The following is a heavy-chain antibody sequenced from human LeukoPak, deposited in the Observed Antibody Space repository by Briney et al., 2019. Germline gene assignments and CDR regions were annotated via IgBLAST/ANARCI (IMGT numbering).Heavy chain of an antibody. V-gene: IGHV4-30-4*02. Sequence: SETLSLTCTVSGGSISSDNFYWSWIRQPPGKGLEWIGYVYYSGRTYYNPSLKSRVTISLDTPKNQFSLKLNSVTAADTAVYYCARSFDSRGYYYYGMDVWGQGTTVTVSS. CDR2: VYYSGRT. CDR1: GGSISSDNFY. J-gene: IGHJ6*02. D-gene: IGHD3-22*01. CDR3: ARSFDSRGYYYYGMDV.